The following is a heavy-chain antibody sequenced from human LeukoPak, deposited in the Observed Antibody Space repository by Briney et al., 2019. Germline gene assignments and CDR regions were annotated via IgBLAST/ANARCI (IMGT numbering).Heavy chain of an antibody. Sequence: SETPSLTCAVYGGSFSGYYWSWIRQPPGKGLEWIGEINHSGSTNYNPSLKSRVTISVDTSKNQFSLKLSSVTAADTAVYYCARACSGGSCYSEHGAFDIWGQGTMVTVSS. J-gene: IGHJ3*02. CDR2: INHSGST. V-gene: IGHV4-34*01. D-gene: IGHD2-15*01. CDR3: ARACSGGSCYSEHGAFDI. CDR1: GGSFSGYY.